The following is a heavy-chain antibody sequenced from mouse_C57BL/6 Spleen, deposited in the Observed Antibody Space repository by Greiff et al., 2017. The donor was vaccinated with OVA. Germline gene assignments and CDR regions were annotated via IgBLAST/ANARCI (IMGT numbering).Heavy chain of an antibody. Sequence: DVMLVESGGGLVQPGGSLSLSCAASGFTFTDYYMSWVRQPPGKALEWLGFIRNKANGYTTEYSASVKGRFTISRDNSQSILYLQMNALRAEDSATYYCARYRDGPGDYWGQGTSVTVSS. CDR1: GFTFTDYY. D-gene: IGHD2-3*01. J-gene: IGHJ4*01. CDR3: ARYRDGPGDY. V-gene: IGHV7-3*01. CDR2: IRNKANGYTT.